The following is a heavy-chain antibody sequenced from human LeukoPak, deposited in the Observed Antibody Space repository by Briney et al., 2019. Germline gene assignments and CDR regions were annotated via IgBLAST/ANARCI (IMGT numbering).Heavy chain of an antibody. CDR2: ISSSGSTI. CDR1: GFTFSSYE. D-gene: IGHD5-12*01. CDR3: ARDGRGYSGYDYSRLDY. Sequence: PGGSLRLSCAASGFTFSSYEMNWVRQAPGKGLEWVSYISSSGSTIYYADSVKGRLTISRDNAKNSLYLQMNSLRAEDTAVYYCARDGRGYSGYDYSRLDYWGQGTLVTVSS. V-gene: IGHV3-48*03. J-gene: IGHJ4*02.